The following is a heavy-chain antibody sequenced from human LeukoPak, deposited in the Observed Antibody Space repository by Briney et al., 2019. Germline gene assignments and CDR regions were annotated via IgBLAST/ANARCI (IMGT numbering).Heavy chain of an antibody. CDR3: ARVHYGDYVDY. D-gene: IGHD4-17*01. V-gene: IGHV3-74*01. CDR1: RFTFSSYW. CDR2: ISSDGTST. J-gene: IGHJ4*02. Sequence: GGSLRLSCAPSRFTFSSYWRLWVRQAPGRGLVWVSRISSDGTSTSYADSVKGRFTISRDNAKNTLYLQMNSLRAEDTAVYYCARVHYGDYVDYWGQGTLVTVSS.